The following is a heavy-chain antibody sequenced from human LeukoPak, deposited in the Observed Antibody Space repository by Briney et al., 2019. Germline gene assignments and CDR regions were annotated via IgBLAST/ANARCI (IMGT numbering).Heavy chain of an antibody. V-gene: IGHV3-48*04. J-gene: IGHJ3*01. Sequence: PGGSLRLSCAASGFTFTSYSMNWVRQAPGRGLEWVSYISSSSDAIHYADSVKGRFTISRDNAKNSLYLQMNSLRAEDTAVYYCVRDPSGTYSYHTFTFWGQGTMVTVSS. CDR3: VRDPSGTYSYHTFTF. CDR1: GFTFTSYS. D-gene: IGHD1-26*01. CDR2: ISSSSDAI.